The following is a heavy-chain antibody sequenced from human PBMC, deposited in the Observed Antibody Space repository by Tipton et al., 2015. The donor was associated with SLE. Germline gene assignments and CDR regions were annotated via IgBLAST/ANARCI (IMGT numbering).Heavy chain of an antibody. CDR1: GAYISSSSSY. Sequence: TLSLTCTVSGAYISSSSSYWGWIRQPPGKGLEWIGSISHTGSTYHNPSLKSRVTISVDTSKNQFSLKLSSVTAADTAVYYCARVPLYYYYYMDVWGKGTTVTVSS. CDR3: ARVPLYYYYYMDV. CDR2: ISHTGST. J-gene: IGHJ6*03. V-gene: IGHV4-39*07.